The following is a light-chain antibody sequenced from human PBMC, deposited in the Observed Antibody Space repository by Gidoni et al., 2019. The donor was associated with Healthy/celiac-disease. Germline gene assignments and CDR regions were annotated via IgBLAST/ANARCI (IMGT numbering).Light chain of an antibody. J-gene: IGKJ2*01. V-gene: IGKV4-1*01. CDR2: WAS. CDR3: QQYYSTPYT. CDR1: QSVLYSSNNKNY. Sequence: DIVMTQSPDSLAVSLGERATINCKSSQSVLYSSNNKNYLAWYQQKPGQPPKLLIYWASTRESGVPDRFSDSGSGTDFTLTISSLQAEDVAVDYCQQYYSTPYTFGQGTKLEIK.